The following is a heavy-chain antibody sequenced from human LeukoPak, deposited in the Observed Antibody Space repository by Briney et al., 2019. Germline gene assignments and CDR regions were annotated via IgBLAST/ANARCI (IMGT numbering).Heavy chain of an antibody. CDR1: GFTFSSYG. Sequence: GGSLRLSCAASGFTFSSYGMHWVRQAPGKGLEWVAVIWYDGSNKYYADSVKGRFTISRDNSKNTLYLQMNSLRAEDTAVYYCAGADVFYYGMDVWGQGTTVTVPS. CDR3: AGADVFYYGMDV. CDR2: IWYDGSNK. D-gene: IGHD3-16*01. J-gene: IGHJ6*02. V-gene: IGHV3-33*01.